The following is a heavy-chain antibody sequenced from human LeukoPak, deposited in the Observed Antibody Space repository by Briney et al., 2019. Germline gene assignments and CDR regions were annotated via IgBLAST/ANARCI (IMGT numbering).Heavy chain of an antibody. Sequence: GGSLRLSCAASGFTFSIYSMNWVRQAPGKGLEWISYISSGSSPIYYADSVKGRFTISRDDAKSSLYLQMNSLRAEDTAVYYCARRDSLDYWGQGTLVTVSS. V-gene: IGHV3-48*04. J-gene: IGHJ4*02. CDR2: ISSGSSPI. D-gene: IGHD3-22*01. CDR1: GFTFSIYS. CDR3: ARRDSLDY.